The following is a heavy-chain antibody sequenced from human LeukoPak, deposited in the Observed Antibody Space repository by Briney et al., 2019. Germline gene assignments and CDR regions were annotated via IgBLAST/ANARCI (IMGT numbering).Heavy chain of an antibody. CDR3: ARATVIGTVPVPGFLDV. J-gene: IGHJ6*04. CDR2: IGTIGDT. D-gene: IGHD6-19*01. Sequence: GGSLRLSCAASGFTFSSYDMHWVRQVAGKGLEWVSSIGTIGDTFYPGSVKGRFTISRENAKNSLYLQMNSLGAGDTAVYYCARATVIGTVPVPGFLDVWGKGTTVTVSS. CDR1: GFTFSSYD. V-gene: IGHV3-13*01.